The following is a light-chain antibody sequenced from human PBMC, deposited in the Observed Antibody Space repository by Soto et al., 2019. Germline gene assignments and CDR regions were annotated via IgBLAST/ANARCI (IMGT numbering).Light chain of an antibody. CDR3: QQANSFPLP. J-gene: IGKJ4*01. V-gene: IGKV3-15*01. CDR1: QYIGSA. Sequence: TQSSSPLSVSPNDRATLSCRASQYIGSAVAWYQQKPGQAPRLLIFAASTRATVIPARFSGSGSGTDFTLTITSLQPEDFATYYCQQANSFPLPFGGGTKVDIK. CDR2: AAS.